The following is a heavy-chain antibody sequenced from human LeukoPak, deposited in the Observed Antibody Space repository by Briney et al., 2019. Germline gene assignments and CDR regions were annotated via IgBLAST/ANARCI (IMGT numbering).Heavy chain of an antibody. Sequence: GGSLRLSCAASRFTFSSYGMHWVRQAPGKGLEWVAFIRDGGNNKYYADSVKGRFTISRDNSKDTLYLQMNILIAEDTAVYYCAKDRSTLYYYGSGSLVYWGQGTMVTVSS. J-gene: IGHJ4*02. CDR2: IRDGGNNK. CDR3: AKDRSTLYYYGSGSLVY. V-gene: IGHV3-30*02. D-gene: IGHD3-10*01. CDR1: RFTFSSYG.